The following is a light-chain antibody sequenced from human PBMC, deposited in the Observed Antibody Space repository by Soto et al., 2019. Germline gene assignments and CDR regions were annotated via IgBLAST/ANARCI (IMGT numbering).Light chain of an antibody. CDR2: GAS. CDR3: QQYNNWPPWT. CDR1: QSVSSNS. Sequence: ELVLTQSPGTLSLSPGERATLSCRAIQSVSSNSFAWYQQKPGQAPRLLIYGASSRATGIPDRFGGSGSGTDFTLTISGLEPEDFAVYYCQQYNNWPPWTFGQGTKVDI. J-gene: IGKJ1*01. V-gene: IGKV3-20*01.